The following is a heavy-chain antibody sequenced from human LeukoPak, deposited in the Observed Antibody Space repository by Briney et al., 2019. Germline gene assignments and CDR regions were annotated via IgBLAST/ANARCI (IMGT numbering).Heavy chain of an antibody. CDR3: ARRGVVLPNCFDP. CDR2: IYYGGST. J-gene: IGHJ5*02. CDR1: DGSVSSSY. V-gene: IGHV4-59*08. D-gene: IGHD2-15*01. Sequence: SETLSLTCTVSDGSVSSSYWSWIRQPPGKGLEWIGNIYYGGSTNYNASLKSRVTISMDTSKNQFSLKLSSVTAADTAVYCCARRGVVLPNCFDPWGQGTLVTVSS.